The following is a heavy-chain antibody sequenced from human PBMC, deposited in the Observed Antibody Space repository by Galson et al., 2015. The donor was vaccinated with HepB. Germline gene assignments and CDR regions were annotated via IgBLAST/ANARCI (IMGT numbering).Heavy chain of an antibody. Sequence: SLRLSCAASGLTFSSYAMHWVRQAPGKGLEYVSAISSNGGSTYYADSVKGRFTISRDNSKNTLYLQMSSLRAEDTAVYYCVKGGYGSGSYYPDYWGQGTLVTVSS. J-gene: IGHJ4*02. CDR3: VKGGYGSGSYYPDY. CDR1: GLTFSSYA. V-gene: IGHV3-64D*06. CDR2: ISSNGGST. D-gene: IGHD3-10*01.